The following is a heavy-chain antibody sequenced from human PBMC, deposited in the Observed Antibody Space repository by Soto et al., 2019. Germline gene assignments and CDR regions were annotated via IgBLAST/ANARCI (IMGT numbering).Heavy chain of an antibody. J-gene: IGHJ3*02. CDR2: INAGNGNT. CDR1: GYTFTSYA. Sequence: QVQLVQSGAEVKKPGASVKVSCKASGYTFTSYAMHWVRQAPGQRLEWMGWINAGNGNTKYSQKFQGRVTITRDTSASTAYMELSSLRSEDTAVYYCARVCGDSCYFSAFDIWGQGTMVTVSS. D-gene: IGHD2-15*01. CDR3: ARVCGDSCYFSAFDI. V-gene: IGHV1-3*01.